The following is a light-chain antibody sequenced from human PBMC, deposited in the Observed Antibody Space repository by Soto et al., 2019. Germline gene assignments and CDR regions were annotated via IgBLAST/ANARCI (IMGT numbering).Light chain of an antibody. Sequence: TQSPVALSWSPGERATLSCRARQTLSNSFIAWYQHKPGQAPRLLVYDTSTRAAGIPDRYSGSGSGTDLTLTISRLEPEDFAVFFRKQYGTSEIIFGQGTKVDIK. J-gene: IGKJ1*01. V-gene: IGKV3-20*01. CDR3: KQYGTSEII. CDR2: DTS. CDR1: QTLSNSF.